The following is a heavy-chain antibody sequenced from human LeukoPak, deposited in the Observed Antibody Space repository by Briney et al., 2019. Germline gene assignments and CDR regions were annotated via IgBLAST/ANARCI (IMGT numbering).Heavy chain of an antibody. CDR3: AKWSSTLKAFDF. V-gene: IGHV4-59*08. D-gene: IGHD2-8*01. J-gene: IGHJ4*02. CDR2: THYTGNT. CDR1: GDSINNYY. Sequence: SETLSLTCSVSGDSINNYYWNWIRQPPGKELEWIAYTHYTGNTKSNPSLKSRVTTSVDTSKSQFSLKLSSVTAADTAVYYCAKWSSTLKAFDFWGQGILVIVSS.